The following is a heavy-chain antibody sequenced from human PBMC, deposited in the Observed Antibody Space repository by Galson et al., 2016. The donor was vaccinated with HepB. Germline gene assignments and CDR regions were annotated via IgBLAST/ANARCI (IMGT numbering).Heavy chain of an antibody. CDR1: GFSLSTSVMR. D-gene: IGHD3-9*01. J-gene: IGHJ4*02. Sequence: PALVKPPQTLTLTCTFSGFSLSTSVMRVSWIRQPPGKALEWLARIDWDDDKFYSTSLKTRLTISKDTSKNQVVLTMTNMDPVDTATYYCARAPGYYDILTGYYTAYYFDYWGQGTLVTVSS. CDR2: IDWDDDK. V-gene: IGHV2-70*04. CDR3: ARAPGYYDILTGYYTAYYFDY.